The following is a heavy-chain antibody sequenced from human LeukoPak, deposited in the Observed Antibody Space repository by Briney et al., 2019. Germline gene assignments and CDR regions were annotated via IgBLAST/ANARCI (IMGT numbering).Heavy chain of an antibody. CDR1: GFTFTDAW. Sequence: GGSLRLSCAASGFTFTDAWMTWLRQAPGKGLEWIGLIKRKSDGGTTEYAAPMQGRFIISRDDSKDRLYLQMNGLETEDTAVYYCATGGRGDFWGLGTLVTVSS. V-gene: IGHV3-15*01. D-gene: IGHD2-15*01. CDR2: IKRKSDGGTT. J-gene: IGHJ4*02. CDR3: ATGGRGDF.